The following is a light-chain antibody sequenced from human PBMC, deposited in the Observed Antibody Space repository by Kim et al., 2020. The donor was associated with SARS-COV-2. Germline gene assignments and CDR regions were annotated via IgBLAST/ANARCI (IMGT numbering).Light chain of an antibody. CDR2: GAS. J-gene: IGKJ2*01. V-gene: IGKV1-5*01. CDR3: QHYKSYLVT. Sequence: SASVGDRVTITCRASQNVYDWLAWYQHKPGKAPELLIYGASTLESGVPSRFSGSGSGTEFTLTINSLQPDDFGIYYCQHYKSYLVTFGQGTKLEI. CDR1: QNVYDW.